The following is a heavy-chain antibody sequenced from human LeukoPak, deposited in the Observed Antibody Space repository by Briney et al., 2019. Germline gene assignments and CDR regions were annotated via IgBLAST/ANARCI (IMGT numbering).Heavy chain of an antibody. CDR1: GFTVSSNY. D-gene: IGHD3-10*01. Sequence: GGSLRLSCAASGFTVSSNYMSWVRQAPGKGLEWVSVIYSGGSTYYADSVKGRFTISGDNSKNTLYLQMNSLRAEDTAVYYCARELRGGVPRRLDPWGQGTLVTVSS. CDR2: IYSGGST. CDR3: ARELRGGVPRRLDP. J-gene: IGHJ5*02. V-gene: IGHV3-66*01.